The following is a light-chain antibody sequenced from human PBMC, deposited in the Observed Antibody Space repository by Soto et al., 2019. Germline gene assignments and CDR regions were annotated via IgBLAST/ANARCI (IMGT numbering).Light chain of an antibody. J-gene: IGKJ1*01. CDR3: QQYTAWPLT. Sequence: EIVMTQSPATLSVSPGERATLSCRASQSVNSNLAWYQQKFGQAPRLLFYGASTRATGIPARFSASGSGTDFTLTISRLEPEDFAVYYCQQYTAWPLTFGQGTKVDIK. CDR1: QSVNSN. CDR2: GAS. V-gene: IGKV3D-15*01.